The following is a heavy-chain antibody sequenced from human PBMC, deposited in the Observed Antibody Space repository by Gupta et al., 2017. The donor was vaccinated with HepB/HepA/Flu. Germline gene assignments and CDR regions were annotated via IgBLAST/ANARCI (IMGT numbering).Heavy chain of an antibody. V-gene: IGHV4-39*01. J-gene: IGHJ6*02. CDR3: ARHNWGDTTVVTPGPYYGMDV. CDR2: IYYSGST. CDR1: GGSISSSSYY. Sequence: QLQLQESAPGMVKPSESLSLTCTVSGGSISSSSYYWGWIRKPPGKGLEWIGSIYYSGSTYYNPSLKSRVTISVDTSKNQFSRKLSSVTAADTAVYYCARHNWGDTTVVTPGPYYGMDVWGQGTTVTVSS. D-gene: IGHD4-23*01.